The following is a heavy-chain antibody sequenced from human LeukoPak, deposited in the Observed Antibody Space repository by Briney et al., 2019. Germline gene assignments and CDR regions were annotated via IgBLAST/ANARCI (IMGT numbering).Heavy chain of an antibody. CDR2: IYYSGST. CDR3: ARDHRFVTMIFDP. V-gene: IGHV4-31*03. Sequence: PSETLSLTCTVSGASITSGGYFWSWIRQHPGKGLEWIGYIYYSGSTYYNPSLRSRLTMSVDTSKNQFSLILSSVTAADTAVYYCARDHRFVTMIFDPWGQGTLVTVSS. D-gene: IGHD3-22*01. J-gene: IGHJ5*02. CDR1: GASITSGGYF.